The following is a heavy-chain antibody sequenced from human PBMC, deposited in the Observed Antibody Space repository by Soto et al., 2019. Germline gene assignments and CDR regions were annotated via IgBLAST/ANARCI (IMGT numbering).Heavy chain of an antibody. CDR2: IWYDGSNK. CDR3: ARDKSDSSGYYYFDY. D-gene: IGHD3-22*01. CDR1: GFTFSSYG. J-gene: IGHJ4*02. V-gene: IGHV3-33*01. Sequence: QVQLVESGGGVVQPGRSLRLSCAASGFTFSSYGMHWVRQAPGKGLEWVAVIWYDGSNKYYADSVKGRFTISRDNSKNTLYLQMNSLRAEDTAVYYCARDKSDSSGYYYFDYWGQGTLVTVSS.